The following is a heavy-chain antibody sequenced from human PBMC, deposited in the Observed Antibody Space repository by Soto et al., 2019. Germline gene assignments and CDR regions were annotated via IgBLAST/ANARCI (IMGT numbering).Heavy chain of an antibody. J-gene: IGHJ6*02. CDR3: ASGRYYYYGMDV. V-gene: IGHV4-59*01. Sequence: PSETLSLTCTVSGGSISSYYLSWIRQPPGKGLEWIGYIYYSGSTNYNPSLKSRVTISVDTSKNQFSLKLSSVTAADTAVYYCASGRYYYYGMDVWGQGTTVTVS. CDR2: IYYSGST. CDR1: GGSISSYY.